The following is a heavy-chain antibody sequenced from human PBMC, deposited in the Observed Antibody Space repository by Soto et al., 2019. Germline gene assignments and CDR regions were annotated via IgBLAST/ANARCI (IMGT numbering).Heavy chain of an antibody. CDR3: AREPRYCSGGSCSIMGDAFDI. Sequence: EVQLVESGGGLVQPGRSLRLSCVASGLTVTDIYMKWVRQAPGKGLEWVSVIYKDFTDYADFVKGRFSVSTDSSKNALYLQMDNLRAEDTAVYYCAREPRYCSGGSCSIMGDAFDIWGQGAMVTVSS. V-gene: IGHV3-66*01. CDR1: GLTVTDIY. D-gene: IGHD2-15*01. J-gene: IGHJ3*02. CDR2: IYKDFT.